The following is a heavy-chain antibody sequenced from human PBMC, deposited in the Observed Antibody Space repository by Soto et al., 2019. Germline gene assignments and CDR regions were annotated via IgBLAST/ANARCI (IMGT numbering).Heavy chain of an antibody. Sequence: QVTLKESSPVLVKPTETLTLTCTVSGFSLRNARMGVSWIRQPPGKALEWLAHILSSDEKSYNTSLKGRLTLSQDTSKSQVVLTMTNMDPVDTATYFCARMLAVNYYYYYVDVWGEGTTVTVSS. D-gene: IGHD3-22*01. CDR2: ILSSDEK. CDR1: GFSLRNARMG. CDR3: ARMLAVNYYYYYVDV. V-gene: IGHV2-26*01. J-gene: IGHJ6*03.